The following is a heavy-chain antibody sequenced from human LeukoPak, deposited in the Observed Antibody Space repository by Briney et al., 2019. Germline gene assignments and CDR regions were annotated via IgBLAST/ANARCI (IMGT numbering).Heavy chain of an antibody. CDR3: AKDALPLVTSWKGYYFDY. V-gene: IGHV3-23*01. CDR1: GFTFINYA. J-gene: IGHJ4*02. D-gene: IGHD2-21*02. Sequence: PGGSLRLSCAASGFTFINYAMSWVRQAPGKGLEWVSAISGSGGSTYYADSVKGRFTISRDNSKNTLYLQMNSLRAEDTAVYYCAKDALPLVTSWKGYYFDYWGQGTLVTVSS. CDR2: ISGSGGST.